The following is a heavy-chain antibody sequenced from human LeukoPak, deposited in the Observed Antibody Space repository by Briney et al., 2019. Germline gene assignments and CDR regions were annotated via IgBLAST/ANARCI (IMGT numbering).Heavy chain of an antibody. J-gene: IGHJ5*02. Sequence: GGTLRLSCAASGFTFSSYAMSWVRQAPGKGLGWVSAISGSGGSTYYADSVKGRFTISRDNSKNTLYLQMNSLRAEDTAVYYCAKDGGDSSGDYPYWFDPWGRGTLVTVSS. V-gene: IGHV3-23*01. CDR3: AKDGGDSSGDYPYWFDP. CDR2: ISGSGGST. D-gene: IGHD3-22*01. CDR1: GFTFSSYA.